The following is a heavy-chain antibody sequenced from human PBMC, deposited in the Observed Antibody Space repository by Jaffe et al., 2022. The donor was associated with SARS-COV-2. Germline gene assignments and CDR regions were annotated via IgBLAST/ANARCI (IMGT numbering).Heavy chain of an antibody. CDR1: GITFGDYA. J-gene: IGHJ6*02. Sequence: EVKLVESGGGLVQPGRSLRLSCIGSGITFGDYATSWVRQAPGKGLEWVGFIRSKVYGGTAQYAASVRGRFTISRDDSKSIAYLQMNSLKTEDTAVYYCTRGVVENRRDPNYYYGMDVWGQGTTVTVSS. V-gene: IGHV3-49*04. D-gene: IGHD2-15*01. CDR2: IRSKVYGGTA. CDR3: TRGVVENRRDPNYYYGMDV.